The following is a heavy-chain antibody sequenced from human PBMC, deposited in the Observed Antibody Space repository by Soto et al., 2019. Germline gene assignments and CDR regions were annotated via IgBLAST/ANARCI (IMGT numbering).Heavy chain of an antibody. CDR3: ARDKITGLFDY. J-gene: IGHJ4*02. CDR2: IYYSGST. V-gene: IGHV4-39*07. D-gene: IGHD2-8*02. CDR1: GGSISSSSYY. Sequence: SETLSLTCTVSGGSISSSSYYWGWIRQPPGKGLEWIGSIYYSGSTYYNPSLKSRVTISVDTSKNQFSLRLTSVTAADTAVYYCARDKITGLFDYWGQGTLVTVSS.